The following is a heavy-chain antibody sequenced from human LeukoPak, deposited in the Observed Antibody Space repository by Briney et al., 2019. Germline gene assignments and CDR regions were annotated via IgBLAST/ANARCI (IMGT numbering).Heavy chain of an antibody. Sequence: GGSLRLSCAASGLTFNSYAMSWVRQAPGKGLEWVSAISGSGASTYYADSVKGRFTISRDNSKNTLYLQMNSLRAEDTAIYYCAKDQVGTSGSYYDDKDYWGQGTLVTVSS. CDR2: ISGSGAST. J-gene: IGHJ4*02. CDR1: GLTFNSYA. CDR3: AKDQVGTSGSYYDDKDY. D-gene: IGHD1-26*01. V-gene: IGHV3-23*01.